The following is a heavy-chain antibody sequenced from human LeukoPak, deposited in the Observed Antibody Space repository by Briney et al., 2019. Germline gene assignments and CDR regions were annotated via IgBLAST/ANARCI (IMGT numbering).Heavy chain of an antibody. J-gene: IGHJ6*04. Sequence: SETLSLTCTVSGGSISSGGYYWSWIRQHPGKGLEWIGYIYCSGSTYYNPSLKSRVTISVDTSKNQFSLKLSSVTAADTAVYYCARDGPSYCSGGSCYGYYGMDVWGKGTTVTVSS. CDR1: GGSISSGGYY. CDR3: ARDGPSYCSGGSCYGYYGMDV. V-gene: IGHV4-31*03. D-gene: IGHD2-15*01. CDR2: IYCSGST.